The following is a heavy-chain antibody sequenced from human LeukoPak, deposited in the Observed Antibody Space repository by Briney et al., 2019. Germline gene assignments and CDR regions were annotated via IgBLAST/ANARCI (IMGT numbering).Heavy chain of an antibody. CDR1: GGSFSGYY. V-gene: IGHV4-34*01. Sequence: SEALSLTCAVYGGSFSGYYWSWIRQPPGKGLEWIGEINHSGSTNYNPSLKSRVTISVDTSKNQFSLKLSSVTAADTVVYYCARGRYYDFWSGYYIGKGDAFDIWGQGTMVTVSP. CDR2: INHSGST. J-gene: IGHJ3*02. D-gene: IGHD3-3*01. CDR3: ARGRYYDFWSGYYIGKGDAFDI.